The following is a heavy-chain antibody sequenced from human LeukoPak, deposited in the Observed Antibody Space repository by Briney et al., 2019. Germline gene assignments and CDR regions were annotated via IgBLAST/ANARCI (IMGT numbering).Heavy chain of an antibody. Sequence: PGGSLRLSCAASGFTVSSNYMSWVRQAPGKGLEWVSVIYSGGSTYYADSVKGRFTISRDNSKNTLYLQMNSLRAEDTAVYYCARDGSDIVASGPYYYYGMDVWGQGTTVTVSS. J-gene: IGHJ6*02. V-gene: IGHV3-66*01. CDR3: ARDGSDIVASGPYYYYGMDV. CDR2: IYSGGST. CDR1: GFTVSSNY. D-gene: IGHD5-12*01.